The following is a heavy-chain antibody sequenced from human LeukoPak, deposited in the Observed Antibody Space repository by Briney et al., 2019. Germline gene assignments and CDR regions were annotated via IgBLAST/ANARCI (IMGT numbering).Heavy chain of an antibody. CDR2: INHSGST. CDR1: GGSFSGYY. V-gene: IGHV4-34*01. Sequence: SETLSLTCAVYGGSFSGYYWSWIRQPPGKGLEWIGEINHSGSTNYNPSLKSRVTISVDTSKDQFSLKLSSVTAADTAVYYCARGRVSSMAXAYGMDVWGQGTTVTVSS. J-gene: IGHJ6*02. CDR3: ARGRVSSMAXAYGMDV. D-gene: IGHD2/OR15-2a*01.